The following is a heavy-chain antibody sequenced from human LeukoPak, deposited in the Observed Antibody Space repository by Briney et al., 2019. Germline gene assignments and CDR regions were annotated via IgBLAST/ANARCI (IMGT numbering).Heavy chain of an antibody. V-gene: IGHV3-64*01. J-gene: IGHJ4*02. CDR2: ISSNGGGT. Sequence: GGSLRLSCAASGFTFSSYAMHWVRQAPGKGLEYVSAISSNGGGTYYANSVKGRFTISRDNSKNTLYLQMGSLRAEDMAVYYCARELEYYYGSGSYYIGGFDYWGQGTLVTVSS. CDR3: ARELEYYYGSGSYYIGGFDY. CDR1: GFTFSSYA. D-gene: IGHD3-10*01.